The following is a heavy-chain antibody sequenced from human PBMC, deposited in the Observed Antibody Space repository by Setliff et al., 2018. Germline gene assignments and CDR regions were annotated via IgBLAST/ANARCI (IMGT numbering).Heavy chain of an antibody. CDR1: GYSFSTHW. J-gene: IGHJ5*02. D-gene: IGHD2-15*01. CDR2: IYPGDPET. Sequence: PGESLKISCKGSGYSFSTHWIGWVRQMPGKGLEWMAMIYPGDPETRYSPSFQGQVTISADKSINTAYLQWSSLKASDTAIYYCARGYCSGGSCYRGWFDPWGQGTLVTVSS. CDR3: ARGYCSGGSCYRGWFDP. V-gene: IGHV5-51*01.